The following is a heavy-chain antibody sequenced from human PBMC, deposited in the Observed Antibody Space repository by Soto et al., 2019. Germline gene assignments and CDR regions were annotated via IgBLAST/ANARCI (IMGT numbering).Heavy chain of an antibody. CDR3: AREVAGTHALDY. V-gene: IGHV3-66*01. CDR2: IYSGGNT. CDR1: GFTVSSNY. Sequence: EVHLVESGGGLVQPGGSLRLSCAASGFTVSSNYMSWVRQAPGKGLEWVSVIYSGGNTYYADSVKGRFTISRDNSKNTLSLQMNSLRAEDTAVYYCAREVAGTHALDYWGQGTLVTVSS. J-gene: IGHJ4*02. D-gene: IGHD6-19*01.